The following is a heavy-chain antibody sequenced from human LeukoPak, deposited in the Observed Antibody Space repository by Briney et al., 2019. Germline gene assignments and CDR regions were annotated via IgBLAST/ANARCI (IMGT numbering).Heavy chain of an antibody. V-gene: IGHV5-10-1*01. J-gene: IGHJ6*02. D-gene: IGHD2-15*01. CDR3: ARLPAVGGGPRDDYYSYGMDV. CDR1: GYSFTSYW. Sequence: GESLKISCKGSGYSFTSYWVSWVRQMPGKGLEWMGRIDPRDSYTNYSPSFQGHVTISVDKSISTAYLQWSSLKASDTAMYYCARLPAVGGGPRDDYYSYGMDVWGQGTTVTVSS. CDR2: IDPRDSYT.